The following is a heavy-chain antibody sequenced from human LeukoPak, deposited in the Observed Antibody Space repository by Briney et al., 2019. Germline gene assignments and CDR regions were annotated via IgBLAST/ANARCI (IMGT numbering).Heavy chain of an antibody. CDR2: IIPILGIA. CDR3: ARVGVWGGYYGGPWFDP. CDR1: GGTFSSYA. D-gene: IGHD3-3*01. J-gene: IGHJ5*02. Sequence: SVKVSCKASGGTFSSYAISWVRQAPGQGLEWMGRIIPILGIANYAQKFQGRVTITADKSTSTAYMELNSLRSEDTAVYYCARVGVWGGYYGGPWFDPWGQGTLVTVSS. V-gene: IGHV1-69*04.